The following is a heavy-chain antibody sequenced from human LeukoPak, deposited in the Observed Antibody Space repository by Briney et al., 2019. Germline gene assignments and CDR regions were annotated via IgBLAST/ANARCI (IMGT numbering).Heavy chain of an antibody. CDR2: ISGSGGSS. CDR3: AKTVYSSGYYYYYCMDV. J-gene: IGHJ6*03. Sequence: GGSLRLSRAASGFTFSSYAMSWVRQAPGKGLEWVSAISGSGGSSYYADSVTGRFTISRDNSKNTLYLQMNSLRAEDTAVYYCAKTVYSSGYYYYYCMDVWGKGTTVTVSS. CDR1: GFTFSSYA. D-gene: IGHD3-22*01. V-gene: IGHV3-23*01.